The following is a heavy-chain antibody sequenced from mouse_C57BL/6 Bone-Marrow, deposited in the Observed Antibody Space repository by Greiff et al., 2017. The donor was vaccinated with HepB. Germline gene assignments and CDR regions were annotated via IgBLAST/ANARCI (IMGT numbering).Heavy chain of an antibody. CDR1: GFSLTSYG. J-gene: IGHJ2*01. V-gene: IGHV2-4*01. Sequence: QVQLQQSGPGLVQPSQSLSITCTVSGFSLTSYGVHWVRQPPGKGLEWLGVIWSGGSTDYNAAFISRLSISKDNSTSQVFFKMNSLQADDTAIYYCAKNGGGYLYYFDYWGQGTTLTVSS. D-gene: IGHD2-2*01. CDR3: AKNGGGYLYYFDY. CDR2: IWSGGST.